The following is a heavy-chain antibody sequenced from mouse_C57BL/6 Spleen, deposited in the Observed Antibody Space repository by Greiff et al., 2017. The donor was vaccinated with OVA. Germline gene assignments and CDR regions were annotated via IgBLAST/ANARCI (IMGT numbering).Heavy chain of an antibody. CDR1: GYTFTSYW. D-gene: IGHD2-5*01. V-gene: IGHV1-69*01. Sequence: VQLQQPGAELVMPGASVKLSCKASGYTFTSYWMHWVKQRPGQGLEWIGEIDPSDSYTNYNQKFKGKSTLTVDKSSSTAYMQLSSLTSEDSAVYYCARRGSNYRWYFDVWGTGTTVTVSS. CDR2: IDPSDSYT. CDR3: ARRGSNYRWYFDV. J-gene: IGHJ1*03.